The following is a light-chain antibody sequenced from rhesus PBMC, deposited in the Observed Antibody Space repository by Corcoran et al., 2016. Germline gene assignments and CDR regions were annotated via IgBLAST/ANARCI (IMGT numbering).Light chain of an antibody. CDR2: KAT. J-gene: IGKJ2*01. CDR3: QHNYGTPYS. Sequence: DIQMTQSPSSLSASVGDRVIITCRTSENVDNYLNWYQQKLGKAPKLLISKATTLQSGVPSRFSGSGSRTPYTFTIISLQSEDVATYICQHNYGTPYSFGQGTKVEI. CDR1: ENVDNY. V-gene: IGKV1-74*01.